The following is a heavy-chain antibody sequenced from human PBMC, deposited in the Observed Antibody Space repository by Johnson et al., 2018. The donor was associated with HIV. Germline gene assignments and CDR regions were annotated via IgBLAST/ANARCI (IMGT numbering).Heavy chain of an antibody. J-gene: IGHJ3*02. V-gene: IGHV3-20*04. CDR1: GFTFDDYG. D-gene: IGHD3/OR15-3a*01. Sequence: VQLVESGGGVVRPGGSLRLSCAASGFTFDDYGMSWVRQAPGKGLECVSGINWNGGRTGYADSVKGRFTISRDNAKNSRYLQMNSLRAEDTALYYCARGRTLDWGDAFDIWGQGTMVTVSS. CDR2: INWNGGRT. CDR3: ARGRTLDWGDAFDI.